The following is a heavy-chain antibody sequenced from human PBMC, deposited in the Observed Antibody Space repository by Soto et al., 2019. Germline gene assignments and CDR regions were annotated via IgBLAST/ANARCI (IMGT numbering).Heavy chain of an antibody. CDR1: GFTFSSYA. V-gene: IGHV3-23*01. D-gene: IGHD3-16*02. Sequence: GGSLRLSCAASGFTFSSYAMSWVRQAPGKGLEWVSAISGSGGSTYYADSVKGRFTISRDNSKNTLYLQMNSLRAEDTAVYYCANPPSSYDYIWGSYLYWGQGTLVTISS. CDR3: ANPPSSYDYIWGSYLY. J-gene: IGHJ4*02. CDR2: ISGSGGST.